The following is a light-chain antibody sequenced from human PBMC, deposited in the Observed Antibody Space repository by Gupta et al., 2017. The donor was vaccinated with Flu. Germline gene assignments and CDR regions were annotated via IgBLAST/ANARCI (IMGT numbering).Light chain of an antibody. V-gene: IGKV4-1*01. CDR3: HQYSTSPRT. Sequence: SRGERATINCKSSQSVLYSSNNKNDLAWYQHKPGQPPRLLIYWASTRESGVPDRFSGSGSGTDFTLTISSLQAEDVAVYYCHQYSTSPRTFGQGTKVEIK. CDR2: WAS. J-gene: IGKJ1*01. CDR1: QSVLYSSNNKND.